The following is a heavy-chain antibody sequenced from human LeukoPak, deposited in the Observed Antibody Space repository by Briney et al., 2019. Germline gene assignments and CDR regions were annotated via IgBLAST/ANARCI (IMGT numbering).Heavy chain of an antibody. CDR2: IYYSGST. CDR3: ARELTGDLAFDI. CDR1: GVSISSHY. Sequence: SETLSLTCTVSGVSISSHYWSWIRQPPGKGLEWIGYIYYSGSTNYNPSLKSRVTISVDTSKNQFSLKLSSVTAADTAVYYCARELTGDLAFDIWGQGTMVTVSS. V-gene: IGHV4-59*11. J-gene: IGHJ3*02. D-gene: IGHD7-27*01.